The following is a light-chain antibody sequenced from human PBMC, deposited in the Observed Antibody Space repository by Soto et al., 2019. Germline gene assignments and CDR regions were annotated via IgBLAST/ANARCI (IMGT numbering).Light chain of an antibody. Sequence: QSVLTQPPSASGTPGQRVTISCSGSSSNIGSNTVNWYQQLPGTAPKLLIYSNNQRPSGLPDRFSGSKSGTSASLAISGLQSEDEADYYCAAWDDSLNGFVVFGGGTKVTVL. V-gene: IGLV1-44*01. CDR3: AAWDDSLNGFVV. J-gene: IGLJ2*01. CDR2: SNN. CDR1: SSNIGSNT.